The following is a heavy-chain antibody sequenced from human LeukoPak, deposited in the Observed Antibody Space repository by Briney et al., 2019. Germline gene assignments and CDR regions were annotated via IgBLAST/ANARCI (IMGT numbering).Heavy chain of an antibody. CDR1: DYTFTSYG. CDR3: ARENRVGGVHWFDP. D-gene: IGHD3-16*01. J-gene: IGHJ5*02. Sequence: ASVKVSCKASDYTFTSYGINWVRQAPGQGLEWMGWINPYNDNTNYAQNLQGRVTMTTDTSTSTAYMELRGLRSDDTAVYYCARENRVGGVHWFDPWGQGTLVTVSS. CDR2: INPYNDNT. V-gene: IGHV1-18*01.